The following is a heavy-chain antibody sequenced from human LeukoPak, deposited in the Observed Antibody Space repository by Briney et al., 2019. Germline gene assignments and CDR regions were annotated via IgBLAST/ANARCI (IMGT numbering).Heavy chain of an antibody. CDR3: AVDTAMLPFDY. D-gene: IGHD5-18*01. J-gene: IGHJ4*02. CDR1: GGTFSSYA. CDR2: IIPIFGIA. V-gene: IGHV1-69*04. Sequence: SVKVSCKASGGTFSSYAISWVRQAPGQGLEWMGRIIPIFGIANYAQKFLGRVTITADKSTSTAYMELSSLRSEDTAVYYCAVDTAMLPFDYWGQGTLVTVSS.